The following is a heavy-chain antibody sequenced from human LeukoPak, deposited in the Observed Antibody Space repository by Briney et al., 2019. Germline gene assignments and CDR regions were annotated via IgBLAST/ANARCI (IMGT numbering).Heavy chain of an antibody. CDR3: ARDQGWVDAFDI. CDR2: ISTYNGDR. CDR1: GYTFTCYG. J-gene: IGHJ3*02. D-gene: IGHD6-19*01. V-gene: IGHV1-18*01. Sequence: ASGKVSCKASGYTFTCYGVGWVRQAPGQGLEWVAWISTYNGDRKYAQKVQCRVTVTTDTSTNTAYMELRSLRSDDTAVYYCARDQGWVDAFDISGQGTMVTVSS.